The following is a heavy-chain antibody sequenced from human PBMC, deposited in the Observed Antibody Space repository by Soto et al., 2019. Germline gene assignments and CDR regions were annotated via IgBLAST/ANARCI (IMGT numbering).Heavy chain of an antibody. CDR1: GYTFTGHY. J-gene: IGHJ5*02. V-gene: IGHV1-2*02. CDR3: ASGGSGSSGYNWFDP. D-gene: IGHD3-10*01. Sequence: QVQLVQSGAEVKKPGASVKVSCKASGYTFTGHYMHWVRQAPGQGLEWMGWINPNSGGTNFAQKFQGRVTMTRDTSIRTAYMELSRLTSDDTAVYFCASGGSGSSGYNWFDPWGQGTLVTVSS. CDR2: INPNSGGT.